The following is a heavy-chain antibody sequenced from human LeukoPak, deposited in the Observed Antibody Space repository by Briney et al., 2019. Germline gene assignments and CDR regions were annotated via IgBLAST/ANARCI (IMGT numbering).Heavy chain of an antibody. CDR2: INPSGGST. D-gene: IGHD6-13*01. CDR3: ARGGHSSSWYIDFDY. Sequence: ASVKVSCKASGYTFTSYYMHWMRQAPGQGLEWMGIINPSGGSTSYAQKFQGRVTMTRDTSTSTVHMELSSLRSEDTAVYYCARGGHSSSWYIDFDYWGQGTLVTVSS. V-gene: IGHV1-46*01. J-gene: IGHJ4*02. CDR1: GYTFTSYY.